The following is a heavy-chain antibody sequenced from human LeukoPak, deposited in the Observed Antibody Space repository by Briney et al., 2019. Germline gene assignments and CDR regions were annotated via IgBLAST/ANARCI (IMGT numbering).Heavy chain of an antibody. CDR1: GFTFSSYE. J-gene: IGHJ4*02. CDR2: ISSSGSTI. CDR3: AREDYYSFDY. V-gene: IGHV3-48*03. D-gene: IGHD2-21*01. Sequence: PGGSLRLSCAASGFTFSSYEMNWVRQAPGKGLEWVSYISSSGSTIYYADSVKGRFTISRDNAKNSLYLQMNSLRAEDTAVYYCAREDYYSFDYWGQGTLVTVSS.